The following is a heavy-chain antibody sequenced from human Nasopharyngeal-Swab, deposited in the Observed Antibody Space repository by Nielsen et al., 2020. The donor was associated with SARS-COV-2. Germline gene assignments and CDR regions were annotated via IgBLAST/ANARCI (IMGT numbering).Heavy chain of an antibody. CDR3: ARGGNWNYRDYYYYGMDV. J-gene: IGHJ6*02. CDR1: GFMFSDYY. Sequence: GESLKISCATSGFMFSDYYMTWIRQTPGKGLEWLSYIDESGATIYYADSVKGRFIVSRDNSKNLLFLQMNNLRAEDTAVYYCARGGNWNYRDYYYYGMDVWGQGTTVTVSS. CDR2: IDESGATI. D-gene: IGHD1-7*01. V-gene: IGHV3-11*04.